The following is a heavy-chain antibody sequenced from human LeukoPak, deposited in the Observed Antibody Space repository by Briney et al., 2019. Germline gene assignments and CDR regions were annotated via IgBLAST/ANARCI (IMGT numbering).Heavy chain of an antibody. V-gene: IGHV3-21*04. CDR2: ISTTGSHI. CDR1: GFTFSSYS. Sequence: GGSLRLSCAASGFTFSSYSMNWVRQAPGKGLEWVSSISTTGSHIYYTDSVKGRFTISRDNAKNSLYLQMNSLRAEDTATYYCAKRAIEPPGTDYWGQGALVTVSS. CDR3: AKRAIEPPGTDY. J-gene: IGHJ4*02. D-gene: IGHD1-14*01.